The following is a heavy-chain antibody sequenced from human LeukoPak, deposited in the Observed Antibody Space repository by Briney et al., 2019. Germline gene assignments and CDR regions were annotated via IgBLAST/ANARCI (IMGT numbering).Heavy chain of an antibody. CDR3: ARPPSYSTSWYTLDY. CDR2: ISSSSSYI. D-gene: IGHD6-13*01. J-gene: IGHJ4*02. Sequence: GGSLRLSCAASGFTFSSYSMKWVRQAPGKVLEWVSSISSSSSYIYYADSVKGRFTISRDNAKNSLYLQMNSLRAEDTAVYYCARPPSYSTSWYTLDYWGQGTLVTVSS. V-gene: IGHV3-21*01. CDR1: GFTFSSYS.